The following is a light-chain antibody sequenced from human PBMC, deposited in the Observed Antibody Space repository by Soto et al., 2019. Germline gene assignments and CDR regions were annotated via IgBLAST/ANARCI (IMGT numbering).Light chain of an antibody. CDR2: DAS. V-gene: IGKV1-5*01. CDR1: QSISSW. CDR3: QQYNSYSG. J-gene: IGKJ5*01. Sequence: PSTLSSSVRDKVTITFRASQSISSWLAWYQQKPGKAPKLLIYDASSFESGVPSRFSGSGSGTEFTLTISSLQPDDFATYYCQQYNSYSGFGQGTRLEIK.